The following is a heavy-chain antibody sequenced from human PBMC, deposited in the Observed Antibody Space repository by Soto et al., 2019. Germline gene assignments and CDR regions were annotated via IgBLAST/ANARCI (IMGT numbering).Heavy chain of an antibody. D-gene: IGHD7-27*01. CDR1: GGTFSSYA. J-gene: IGHJ6*02. CDR3: ARVPHNFNWVPYGLDV. V-gene: IGHV1-69*05. CDR2: IIPIFGTA. Sequence: SVKVSCKASGGTFSSYAISWVRQAPGQGLEWMGGIIPIFGTANYAQKFQGRVIMTTDTSTRTAYLELRSLRSDDTAVYYCARVPHNFNWVPYGLDVWGQGTTVTVSS.